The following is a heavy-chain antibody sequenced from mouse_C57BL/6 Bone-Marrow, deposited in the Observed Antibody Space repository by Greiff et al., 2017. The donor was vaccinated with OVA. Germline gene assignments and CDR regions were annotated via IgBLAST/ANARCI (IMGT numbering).Heavy chain of an antibody. V-gene: IGHV1-55*01. CDR1: GYTFTSYW. CDR3: AQIYYDYDGVDY. D-gene: IGHD2-4*01. CDR2: IYPGSGST. J-gene: IGHJ2*01. Sequence: VQLQQPGAELVKPGASVKMSCKASGYTFTSYWITWVKQRPGQGLEWIGDIYPGSGSTNYNEKFKSKATLTVDTSSSTAYMQLSSLTSEDSAVYYCAQIYYDYDGVDYWGQGTTLTVSS.